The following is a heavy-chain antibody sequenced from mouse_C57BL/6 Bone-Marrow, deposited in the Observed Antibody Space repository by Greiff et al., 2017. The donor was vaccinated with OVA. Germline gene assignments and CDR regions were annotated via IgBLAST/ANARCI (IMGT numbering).Heavy chain of an antibody. J-gene: IGHJ3*01. CDR3: ARRYYYGSSGFAY. CDR1: GFTFSSYG. D-gene: IGHD1-1*01. CDR2: ISSGGSYT. V-gene: IGHV5-6*01. Sequence: VQLQQSGGDLVKPGGSLKLSCAASGFTFSSYGMSWVRQTPDKRLEWVATISSGGSYTYYPDSVKGRFTISRDNAKNTLYLQMSSLKSEDTAMYYCARRYYYGSSGFAYWGQGTLVTVSA.